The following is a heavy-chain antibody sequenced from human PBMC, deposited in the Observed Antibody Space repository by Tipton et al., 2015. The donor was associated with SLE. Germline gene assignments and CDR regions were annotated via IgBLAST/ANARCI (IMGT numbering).Heavy chain of an antibody. CDR1: GGSISSSSYY. V-gene: IGHV4-39*02. Sequence: TLSLTCTVSGGSISSSSYYWGWIRHPPGKGLDWKGLEWIGTIYYTGSTYYNPSLRSRVIISVDTSKNQFSLKLSSVTAADTAVYNCARDYSGSPRWFDPWGQGTLVTVSS. J-gene: IGHJ5*02. CDR3: ARDYSGSPRWFDP. CDR2: IYYTGST. D-gene: IGHD1-26*01.